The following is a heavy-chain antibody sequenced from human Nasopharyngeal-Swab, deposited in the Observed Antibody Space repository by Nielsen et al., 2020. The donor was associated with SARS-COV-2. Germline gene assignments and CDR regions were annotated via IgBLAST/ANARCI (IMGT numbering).Heavy chain of an antibody. CDR3: ARTPGYYYDSSGYDY. V-gene: IGHV3-48*02. Sequence: GGSLRLSWAASGFTFSSYSMNWVRQAPGKGLEWVSYISSSSSSIHYADSVKGRFTISRDNAKNSLCLQMNSLRDEDTAVYYCARTPGYYYDSSGYDYWGQGTPVTVSS. D-gene: IGHD3-22*01. J-gene: IGHJ4*02. CDR1: GFTFSSYS. CDR2: ISSSSSSI.